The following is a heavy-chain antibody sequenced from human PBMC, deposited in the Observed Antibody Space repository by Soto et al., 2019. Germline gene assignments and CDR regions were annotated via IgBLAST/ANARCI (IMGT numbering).Heavy chain of an antibody. J-gene: IGHJ4*01. V-gene: IGHV3-9*01. CDR3: AKDIREYSSGWTYFDY. CDR1: GFTFHDYA. Sequence: GGSLRLSCAASGFTFHDYAMHWVRQGQGKGLEWVSGITWNSGSIDYADSVKGRFTTSRDNAKNSLYLQMNSLRPEDTALYYCAKDIREYSSGWTYFDYWGHGTLVTVSS. CDR2: ITWNSGSI. D-gene: IGHD6-19*01.